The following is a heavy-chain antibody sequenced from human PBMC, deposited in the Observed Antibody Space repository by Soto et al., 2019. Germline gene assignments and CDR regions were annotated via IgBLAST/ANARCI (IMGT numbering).Heavy chain of an antibody. V-gene: IGHV4-34*01. CDR3: ARGGFLDP. CDR1: GGSFSGYY. Sequence: SETLSLTCAVYGGSFSGYYWSWIRQPPGKGLEWIGEINHSGSTNYNPSLKSRVTISVDTSKNQFSLKLSSVTAADTAVYYCARGGFLDPWGQGTLVTVS. J-gene: IGHJ5*02. D-gene: IGHD3-10*01. CDR2: INHSGST.